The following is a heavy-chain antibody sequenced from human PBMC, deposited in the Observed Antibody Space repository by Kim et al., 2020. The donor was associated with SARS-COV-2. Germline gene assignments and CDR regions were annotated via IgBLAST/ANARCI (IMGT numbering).Heavy chain of an antibody. Sequence: SETLSLTCTVSGGSISSYYWSWIRQPAGKGLEWIGRIYTSGSTNYNPSLKSRVTMSVDTSKNQFSLKLSSVTAADTAVYYCARDHRGGYYDSSGYSVDAFDIWGQGTMVTVSS. V-gene: IGHV4-4*07. CDR2: IYTSGST. CDR1: GGSISSYY. J-gene: IGHJ3*02. D-gene: IGHD3-22*01. CDR3: ARDHRGGYYDSSGYSVDAFDI.